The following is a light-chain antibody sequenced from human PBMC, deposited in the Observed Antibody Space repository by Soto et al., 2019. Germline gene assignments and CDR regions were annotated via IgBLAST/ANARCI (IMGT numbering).Light chain of an antibody. V-gene: IGLV1-47*02. CDR2: SHN. CDR3: ATWDDDVSGVV. CDR1: SSDIGRNY. Sequence: QSVLPQTPSVSGTPGQTVTISCSGSSSDIGRNYDYWYQQLPGAAPKLLMYSHNIRPSAVPDRFSACTSGTSASLVISGLRSEDEADYHCATWDDDVSGVVFGGGTKVTVL. J-gene: IGLJ2*01.